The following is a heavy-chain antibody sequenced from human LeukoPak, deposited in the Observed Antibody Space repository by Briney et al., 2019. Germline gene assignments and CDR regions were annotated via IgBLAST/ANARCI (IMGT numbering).Heavy chain of an antibody. V-gene: IGHV3-30*18. J-gene: IGHJ4*02. D-gene: IGHD2-8*01. CDR3: AKDLRYCTNGVCYTFDY. CDR1: GFTFSNYG. Sequence: GGSLRLSCAASGFTFSNYGMHWVRQAPGKGLEWVAVISYDGSNKDYVDSVKGRFTISRDNSKNTLYLQMNSLRAEDTAVYYCAKDLRYCTNGVCYTFDYWGQGILVTVSS. CDR2: ISYDGSNK.